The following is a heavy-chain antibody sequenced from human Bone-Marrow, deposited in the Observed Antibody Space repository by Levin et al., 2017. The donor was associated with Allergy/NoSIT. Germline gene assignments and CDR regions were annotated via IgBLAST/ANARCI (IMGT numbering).Heavy chain of an antibody. CDR1: GFTFSTYY. CDR2: ISPSGDKR. Sequence: AASVKVSCKASGFTFSTYYMHWVRQAPGQGLEWMGIISPSGDKRSYAQKFQDRVTMTRDTSTSTVYMELSSLRSEDTAVYYCARDFGGNSYGSGDYWGQGTLVTVSS. CDR3: ARDFGGNSYGSGDY. D-gene: IGHD3-10*01. V-gene: IGHV1-46*01. J-gene: IGHJ4*02.